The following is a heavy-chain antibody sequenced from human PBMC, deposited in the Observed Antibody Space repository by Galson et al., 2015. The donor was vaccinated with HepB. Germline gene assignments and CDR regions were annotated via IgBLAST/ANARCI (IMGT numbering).Heavy chain of an antibody. CDR3: ARDPRETSTTGAFLDY. D-gene: IGHD1-26*01. CDR1: GGTFSSYA. Sequence: SVKVSCKASGGTFSSYAISWVRQAPGQGLEWMGGIIPILGIANYAQKFQGRVTITADKSTSTAYMELSSLRSEDTAVYYCARDPRETSTTGAFLDYWGQGTLVTVSS. V-gene: IGHV1-69*10. CDR2: IIPILGIA. J-gene: IGHJ4*02.